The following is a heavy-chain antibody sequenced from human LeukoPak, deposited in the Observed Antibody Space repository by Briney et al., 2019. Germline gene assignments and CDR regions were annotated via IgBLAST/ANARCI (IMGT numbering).Heavy chain of an antibody. CDR2: ISSSSTII. V-gene: IGHV3-48*03. D-gene: IGHD3-16*01. CDR1: GFTFSSYE. CDR3: GASRQYVGAFDI. J-gene: IGHJ3*02. Sequence: SGGFPRLSCAASGFTFSSYELYWVRQAPGKGLEWISYISSSSTIIKYADSVRGRFTISRDDARESLYLQMSSLRADDTAIYYCGASRQYVGAFDIWGQGTLVTVSS.